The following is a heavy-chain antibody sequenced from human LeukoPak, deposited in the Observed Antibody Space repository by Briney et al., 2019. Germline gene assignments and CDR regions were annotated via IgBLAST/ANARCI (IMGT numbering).Heavy chain of an antibody. Sequence: ASVKVSCKASGYTFSSYGISWVRQAPGQGLAWMGWISGYNGNTNYAQNLQGRVTMTTDTSTSTAYMELRSLRSDDTAVYYCARDGDSGYDSFDWFDPWGQGTLVTVSS. J-gene: IGHJ5*02. CDR1: GYTFSSYG. CDR2: ISGYNGNT. D-gene: IGHD5-12*01. V-gene: IGHV1-18*01. CDR3: ARDGDSGYDSFDWFDP.